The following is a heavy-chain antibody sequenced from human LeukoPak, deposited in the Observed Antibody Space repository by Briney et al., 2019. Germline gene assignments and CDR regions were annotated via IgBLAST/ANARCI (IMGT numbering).Heavy chain of an antibody. V-gene: IGHV4-30-4*08. Sequence: SQTLSLTCTVSGGSISSGDYYWSWIRQPPGKGLEWIGYIYYSGSTYYNPSLKSRVIISVDTSKNRFSLKLSSVTAADTAVYYCARKGPYYDILTGYFSGAFDIWGQGTMVTVSS. D-gene: IGHD3-9*01. CDR2: IYYSGST. J-gene: IGHJ3*02. CDR1: GGSISSGDYY. CDR3: ARKGPYYDILTGYFSGAFDI.